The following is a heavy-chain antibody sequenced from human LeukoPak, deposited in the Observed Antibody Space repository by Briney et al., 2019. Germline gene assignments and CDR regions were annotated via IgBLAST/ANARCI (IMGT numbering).Heavy chain of an antibody. V-gene: IGHV4-61*02. J-gene: IGHJ4*02. Sequence: PSQTLSLTCTVSGGSISSGSYYWSWIRQPAGKGLEWIGRIYTSGSTNYNPSLKSRVTMSVDTSKNQFSLKLSSVTAADTAVYYCARLKSSVLRFLEWLSFDYWGQGTLVTVSS. CDR2: IYTSGST. D-gene: IGHD3-3*01. CDR3: ARLKSSVLRFLEWLSFDY. CDR1: GGSISSGSYY.